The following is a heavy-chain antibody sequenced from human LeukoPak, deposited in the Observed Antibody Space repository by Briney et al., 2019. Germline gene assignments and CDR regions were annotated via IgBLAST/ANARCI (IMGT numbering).Heavy chain of an antibody. Sequence: ASVKVSCKASGYTFTSYGISWVRQAPGQGLEWMGRIIPILGIANYAQKFQGRVTITADKSTSTAYMELSSLRSEDTAVYYCAREYYDSSGYYYPYWGQGTLVTVSS. CDR2: IIPILGIA. CDR3: AREYYDSSGYYYPY. D-gene: IGHD3-22*01. J-gene: IGHJ4*02. CDR1: GYTFTSYG. V-gene: IGHV1-69*04.